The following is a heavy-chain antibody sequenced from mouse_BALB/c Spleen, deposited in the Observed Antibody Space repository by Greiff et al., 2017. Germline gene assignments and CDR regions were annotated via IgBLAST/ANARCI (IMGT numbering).Heavy chain of an antibody. J-gene: IGHJ2*01. CDR3: ARERYGNSFDY. V-gene: IGHV14-3*02. CDR1: GFNIKDTY. Sequence: VHVKQSGAELVKPGASVKLSCTASGFNIKDTYMHWVKQRPEQGLEWIGRIDPANGNTKYDPKFQGKATITADTSSNTAYLQLSSLTSEDTAVYYCARERYGNSFDYWGQGTTLTVSS. D-gene: IGHD2-10*02. CDR2: IDPANGNT.